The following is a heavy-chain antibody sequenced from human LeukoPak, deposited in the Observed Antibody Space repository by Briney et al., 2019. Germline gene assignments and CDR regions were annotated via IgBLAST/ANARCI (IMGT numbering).Heavy chain of an antibody. CDR1: GFTVSSNY. V-gene: IGHV3-53*01. J-gene: IGHJ4*02. CDR3: ARVKMRGYYDSSGIIYYFDY. Sequence: GGSLRLSCAASGFTVSSNYMSWVRQAPGKGLEWVSVIYSGGSTYYADFVKGRFTISRDNSKNTLYLQMNSLRAEDTAVYYCARVKMRGYYDSSGIIYYFDYWGQGTLVTVSS. CDR2: IYSGGST. D-gene: IGHD3-22*01.